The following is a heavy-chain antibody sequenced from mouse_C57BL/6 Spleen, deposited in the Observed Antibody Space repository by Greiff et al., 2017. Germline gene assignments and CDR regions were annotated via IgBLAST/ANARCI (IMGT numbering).Heavy chain of an antibody. J-gene: IGHJ1*03. CDR2: FYTGSGSI. CDR1: GYTFTEYT. V-gene: IGHV1-62-2*01. CDR3: ARNWDCYFDV. Sequence: QVQLKESGAELVKPGASVKLSCKASGYTFTEYTIHWVKQRSGQGLEWIGWFYTGSGSIKYNEKFKDKATLTSDKTSSTVYMELSRLTSEDSAVYYWARNWDCYFDVWGTGTTVTVSS.